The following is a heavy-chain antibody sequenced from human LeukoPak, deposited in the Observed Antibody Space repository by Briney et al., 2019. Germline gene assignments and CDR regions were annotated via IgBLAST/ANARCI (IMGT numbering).Heavy chain of an antibody. V-gene: IGHV4-59*01. Sequence: SETLSLTCAVSGASINSDHWNWIRQLPGKGLEWIGNADYNGATKYNPSLQSRVTISLDTSNNRFSLTLASVTAADTALYFCARGYYEAFDYWGQGRLVTVSS. CDR3: ARGYYEAFDY. D-gene: IGHD3-16*01. CDR1: GASINSDH. J-gene: IGHJ4*02. CDR2: ADYNGAT.